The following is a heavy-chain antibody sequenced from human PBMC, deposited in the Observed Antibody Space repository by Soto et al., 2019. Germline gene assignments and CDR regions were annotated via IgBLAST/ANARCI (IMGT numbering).Heavy chain of an antibody. J-gene: IGHJ6*02. CDR3: AREHHYGGSSYGMDV. D-gene: IGHD1-26*01. CDR1: GYTFTSYG. CDR2: ISLYNGNT. V-gene: IGHV1-18*04. Sequence: QVHLVQSGAEVRKPGASVEVSCKASGYTFTSYGVSWVRQAPGQGLEWMGWISLYNGNTIYAQKFQGRVTMSTHTSTNIAYMQLRSLRSDDTAVYYCAREHHYGGSSYGMDVWGQGTTVTVSS.